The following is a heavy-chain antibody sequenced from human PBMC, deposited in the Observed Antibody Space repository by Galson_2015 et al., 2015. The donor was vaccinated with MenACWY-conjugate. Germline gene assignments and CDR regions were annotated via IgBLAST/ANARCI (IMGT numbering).Heavy chain of an antibody. J-gene: IGHJ4*02. Sequence: SLRLSCAASGFTFNTYTMSWVRQAPGEGLEWVSSITSGSDYIYYADSVKGRFTVSRDNAENSLYLQMNSLGPEDTAVYYCAREDLAWAFGLDYWGQGTLVTASS. CDR3: AREDLAWAFGLDY. D-gene: IGHD2/OR15-2a*01. V-gene: IGHV3-21*01. CDR2: ITSGSDYI. CDR1: GFTFNTYT.